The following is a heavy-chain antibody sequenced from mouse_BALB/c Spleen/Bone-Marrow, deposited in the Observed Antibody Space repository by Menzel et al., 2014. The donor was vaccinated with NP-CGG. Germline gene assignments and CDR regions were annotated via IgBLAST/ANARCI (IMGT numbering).Heavy chain of an antibody. J-gene: IGHJ2*01. CDR2: INPSTGYT. CDR3: ARWGDDGTFDY. CDR1: GYTFTSYW. D-gene: IGHD2-12*01. Sequence: VQRVESGAELAKPGASVKMSCKASGYTFTSYWMHWVKQRPGQGLEWIGHINPSTGYTEYNQKFKDKATLTADKSSSTAYMQLSRLTSEDSAVYYCARWGDDGTFDYWGQGTTLTVSS. V-gene: IGHV1-7*01.